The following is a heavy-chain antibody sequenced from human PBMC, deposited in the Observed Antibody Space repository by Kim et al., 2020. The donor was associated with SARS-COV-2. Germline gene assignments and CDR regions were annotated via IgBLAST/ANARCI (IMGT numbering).Heavy chain of an antibody. J-gene: IGHJ4*02. V-gene: IGHV3-74*01. D-gene: IGHD2-8*02. Sequence: GGSLRLACAASGFTFSSYWMYWVRQGPGKRLVWVGRIKGDGTNRDYAESVKGRFTISRDNAKNKLYRQMNSLRVEATSIYYCARLSSTGGGPADSWGQGPQVAFSS. CDR1: GFTFSSYW. CDR2: IKGDGTNR. CDR3: ARLSSTGGGPADS.